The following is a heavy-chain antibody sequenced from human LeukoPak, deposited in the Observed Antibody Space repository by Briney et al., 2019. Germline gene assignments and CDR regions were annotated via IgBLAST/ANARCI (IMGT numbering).Heavy chain of an antibody. J-gene: IGHJ4*02. V-gene: IGHV3-21*01. D-gene: IGHD4-17*01. CDR2: ISSSSSYI. CDR1: GFTFSSYS. Sequence: KPGGSLRLSCAASGFTFSSYSMNWVRQAPGKGLEWVSSISSSSSYIYYADSVKGRFTISRDNAKNSLTLQMNSLRAEDTAVYYCARDDSSTTVTTFDYWGQETLVTVSS. CDR3: ARDDSSTTVTTFDY.